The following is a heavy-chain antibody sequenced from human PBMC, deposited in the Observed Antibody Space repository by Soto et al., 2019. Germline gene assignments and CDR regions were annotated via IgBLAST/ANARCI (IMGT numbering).Heavy chain of an antibody. D-gene: IGHD2-15*01. CDR2: ISGSGGST. Sequence: PGGSLRLSCAASGFTFSSYAMSRFRQAPGKGLEWVSAISGSGGSTYYADSVKGRFTISRDNSKNTLYLQMSSLRAEDTAVYYCAKSPGVVVVVAYYFDYWGQGTLVTVSS. CDR3: AKSPGVVVVVAYYFDY. CDR1: GFTFSSYA. J-gene: IGHJ4*02. V-gene: IGHV3-23*01.